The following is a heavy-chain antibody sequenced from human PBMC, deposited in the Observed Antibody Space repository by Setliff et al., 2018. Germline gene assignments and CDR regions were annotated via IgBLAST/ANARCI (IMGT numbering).Heavy chain of an antibody. D-gene: IGHD5-18*01. Sequence: SVKVSCKASGDTFRSYGISWVRQAPGQGLEWMGGTIPMFGTTEYAQKFQGRLTIITDESTSTAYMELSSLRFEDTAVYYCAREGVDTRSSTDYRYYMDLWGKGTTVTVSS. J-gene: IGHJ6*03. CDR3: AREGVDTRSSTDYRYYMDL. V-gene: IGHV1-69*05. CDR1: GDTFRSYG. CDR2: TIPMFGTT.